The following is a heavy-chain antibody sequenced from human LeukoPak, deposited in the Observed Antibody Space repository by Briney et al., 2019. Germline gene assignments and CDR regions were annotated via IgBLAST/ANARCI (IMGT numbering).Heavy chain of an antibody. D-gene: IGHD1-1*01. J-gene: IGHJ4*02. CDR3: ARKRYLDY. CDR1: GGSFSGYY. V-gene: IGHV4-34*01. CDR2: INHSGST. Sequence: SETLSLTCAVYGGSFSGYYWSWFRQPPGKGLEWIGEINHSGSTNYNPSLKSRVTISVDTSKNQFSLKLSSVTAADTAVYYCARKRYLDYWGQGTLVTVSS.